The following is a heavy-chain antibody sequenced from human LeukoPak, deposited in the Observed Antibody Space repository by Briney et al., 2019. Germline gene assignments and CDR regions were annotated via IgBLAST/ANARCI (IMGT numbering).Heavy chain of an antibody. D-gene: IGHD3-10*02. Sequence: GGSLRLSCAASGFTFSSYWMHWVRHAPGKGLVWVSRINSDGGSTTYADSVKGRSTISRDNAKNSLYLQMNSLRAEDTAVYYCAELGITMIGGVWGKGTTVTISS. V-gene: IGHV3-74*01. CDR2: INSDGGST. CDR3: AELGITMIGGV. J-gene: IGHJ6*04. CDR1: GFTFSSYW.